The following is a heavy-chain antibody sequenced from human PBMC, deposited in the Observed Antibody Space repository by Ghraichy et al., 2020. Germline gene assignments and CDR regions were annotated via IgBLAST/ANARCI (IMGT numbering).Heavy chain of an antibody. V-gene: IGHV3-21*01. CDR3: ARDYKGVPRFLEWLPHPKVYVY. D-gene: IGHD3-3*01. Sequence: GGSLRLSCAASGFTFSSYSMNWVRQAPGKGLEWVSSISSSSSYIYYADSVKGRFTISRDNAKNSLYLQMNSLRAEDTAVYYCARDYKGVPRFLEWLPHPKVYVYWGQGTLVTVSS. J-gene: IGHJ4*02. CDR2: ISSSSSYI. CDR1: GFTFSSYS.